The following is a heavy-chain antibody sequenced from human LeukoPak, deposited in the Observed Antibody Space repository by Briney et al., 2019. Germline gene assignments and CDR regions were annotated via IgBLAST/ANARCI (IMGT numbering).Heavy chain of an antibody. D-gene: IGHD2-15*01. CDR2: ISSNGGST. J-gene: IGHJ1*01. Sequence: GGSLRLSCSASGFTFSSYAMHWVRQAPGKGLEYVSAISSNGGSTYYADSVKGRFTISRDNSKNTLYLQMSSLSAEDTAVYYCVKGPYCSGGSCYHPFQHWGQGTLVTVSS. V-gene: IGHV3-64D*06. CDR1: GFTFSSYA. CDR3: VKGPYCSGGSCYHPFQH.